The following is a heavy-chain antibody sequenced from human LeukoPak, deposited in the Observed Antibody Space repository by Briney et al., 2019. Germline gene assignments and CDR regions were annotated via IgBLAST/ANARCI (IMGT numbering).Heavy chain of an antibody. CDR3: ARRTTYFGWRPSESPSCFDY. Sequence: SETLSLTCTVSGYSITRGSYWGWIRQPPGKGLEWIANIYHSGSTYYNPSLKSRVTISVDTSKNQFSLKVRSVTAADTAVYYCARRTTYFGWRPSESPSCFDYWGQGTLVTVSS. V-gene: IGHV4-38-2*02. D-gene: IGHD3-9*01. CDR2: IYHSGST. J-gene: IGHJ4*02. CDR1: GYSITRGSY.